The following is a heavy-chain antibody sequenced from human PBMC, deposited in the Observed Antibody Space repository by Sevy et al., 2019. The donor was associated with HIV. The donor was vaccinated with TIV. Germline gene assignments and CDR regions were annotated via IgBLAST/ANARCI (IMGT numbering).Heavy chain of an antibody. CDR3: ARPGTGGNYYYYYYGMDV. CDR1: GFTLRSYV. Sequence: GGSLRLSCAVSGFTLRSYVMSWVREAPGKGLEWVSGISGSGGSTYYAASVKGRFTISRDNAKNTLYLQLNILRVEDTDVYYCARPGTGGNYYYYYYGMDVWGQGTTVTVSS. D-gene: IGHD4-4*01. J-gene: IGHJ6*02. V-gene: IGHV3-23*01. CDR2: ISGSGGST.